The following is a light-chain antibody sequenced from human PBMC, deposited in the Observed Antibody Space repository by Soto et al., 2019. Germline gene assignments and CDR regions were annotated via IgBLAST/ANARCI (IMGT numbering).Light chain of an antibody. CDR1: SSDVGGYNY. J-gene: IGLJ2*01. CDR3: NPYAGSNNRVV. Sequence: QSALTQPPSASGSPGQSVTISCTGTSSDVGGYNYVSWYQQHSGKAPKLMIYEVSKRPSGVPDRFSASKSGNTASLTVSGLQAEDEADYYCNPYAGSNNRVVFGGGTKVTVL. V-gene: IGLV2-8*01. CDR2: EVS.